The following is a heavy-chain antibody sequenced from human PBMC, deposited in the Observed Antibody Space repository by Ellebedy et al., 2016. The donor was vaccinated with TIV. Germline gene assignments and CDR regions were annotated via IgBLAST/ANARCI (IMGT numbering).Heavy chain of an antibody. V-gene: IGHV1-69*13. Sequence: SVKVSXKASGGTFSSYAISWVRQAPGQGLEWMGGIIPIFGTANYAQKFQGRVTITADESTSTAYMELSSLRSEDTAVYYCAREGEGDCSSTSCYTQTGWFNPWGQGTLVTVSS. CDR2: IIPIFGTA. CDR1: GGTFSSYA. CDR3: AREGEGDCSSTSCYTQTGWFNP. D-gene: IGHD2-2*02. J-gene: IGHJ5*02.